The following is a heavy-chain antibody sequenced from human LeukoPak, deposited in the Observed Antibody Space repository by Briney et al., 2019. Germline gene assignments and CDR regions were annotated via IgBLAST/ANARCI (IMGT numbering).Heavy chain of an antibody. D-gene: IGHD2-15*01. CDR2: INHSGST. CDR3: ARGRDHVVVLAATPTRWYYYYYMDV. Sequence: PSETLSLTCAVYGGSFSGYYWSWIRQPPGKGLEWIGEINHSGSTSYNPSLKSRVTISVDTSKNQFSLKLSSVTAADTAVYYCARGRDHVVVLAATPTRWYYYYYMDVWGKGTTVTVSS. CDR1: GGSFSGYY. J-gene: IGHJ6*03. V-gene: IGHV4-34*01.